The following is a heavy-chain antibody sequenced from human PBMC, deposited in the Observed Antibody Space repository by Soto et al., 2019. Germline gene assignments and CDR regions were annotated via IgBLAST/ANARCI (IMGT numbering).Heavy chain of an antibody. Sequence: SQTLSLTCAISGDSVSSNSAAWNWIRQSPSRGLEWLGRTHYRSKWYNDYAASVKSRITINPDTSKNQFSLQLNSVTPEDTAVYYCARDLLELLGGYFDYWGQGTLVTVSS. CDR3: ARDLLELLGGYFDY. J-gene: IGHJ4*02. CDR2: THYRSKWYN. D-gene: IGHD1-7*01. V-gene: IGHV6-1*01. CDR1: GDSVSSNSAA.